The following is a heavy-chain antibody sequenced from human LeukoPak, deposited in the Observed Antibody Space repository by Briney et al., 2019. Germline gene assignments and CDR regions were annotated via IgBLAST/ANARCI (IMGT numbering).Heavy chain of an antibody. V-gene: IGHV3-7*01. Sequence: GGSLRLSCAASGLTFSSYSMNWVRQAPGKGLEWVANIKQDGSEKYYVDSVKGRFTISRDNAKNSLYLQMNSLRAEDTAVYYCARPGVRSTMVRGDFDYWGQGTLVTVSS. J-gene: IGHJ4*02. CDR3: ARPGVRSTMVRGDFDY. CDR1: GLTFSSYS. CDR2: IKQDGSEK. D-gene: IGHD3-10*01.